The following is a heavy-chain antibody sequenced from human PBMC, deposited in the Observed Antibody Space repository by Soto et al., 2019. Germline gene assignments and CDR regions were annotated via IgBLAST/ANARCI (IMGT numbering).Heavy chain of an antibody. CDR1: GFTFSSYG. Sequence: GGSLRLSCAASGFTFSSYGMHWVRQAPCKGLEWVAVISYDGSNKYYADSVKGRFTISRDNSKNTLYLQMNSLRAEDTAVYYCAKDKRSGWYIGYYFDYWGQGTLVTVSS. CDR2: ISYDGSNK. D-gene: IGHD6-19*01. CDR3: AKDKRSGWYIGYYFDY. J-gene: IGHJ4*02. V-gene: IGHV3-30*18.